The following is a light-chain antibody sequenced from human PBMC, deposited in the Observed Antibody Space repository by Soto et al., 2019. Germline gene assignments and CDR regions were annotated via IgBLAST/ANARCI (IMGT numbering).Light chain of an antibody. J-gene: IGLJ3*02. CDR3: QVRDISCGHVV. V-gene: IGLV3-21*01. CDR2: YDS. Sequence: SYELTQPPSVSVAPGKTASVACGGSNIGSKSVHWYQKKSGQAPVLVMYYDSDRPSGIPERFSGSNSGNTATLTISRVEAGDEADYYCQVRDISCGHVVFGGGTKLTVL. CDR1: NIGSKS.